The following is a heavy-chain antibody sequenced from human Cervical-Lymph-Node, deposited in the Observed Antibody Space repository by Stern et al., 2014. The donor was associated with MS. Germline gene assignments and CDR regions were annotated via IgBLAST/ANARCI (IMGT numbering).Heavy chain of an antibody. Sequence: QVQLQESGPGLVKPSETLSLTCTVSGGSISSYYWSWIRQPPGKGLEWIEYIYRSGGTNYNPSLKSRVTISVDTSKNQFALKLSSVTAADTAVYYCASSSGYLSGFAGWGQGTLVTVSS. CDR2: IYRSGGT. CDR3: ASSSGYLSGFAG. V-gene: IGHV4-59*01. J-gene: IGHJ4*02. D-gene: IGHD3-22*01. CDR1: GGSISSYY.